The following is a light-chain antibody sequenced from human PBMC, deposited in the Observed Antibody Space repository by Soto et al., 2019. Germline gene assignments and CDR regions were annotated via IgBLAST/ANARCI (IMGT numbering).Light chain of an antibody. Sequence: EIVLTQSPATLSLSPGERATLSCRASQSVSSYLAWYQQKPGQAPRLLIYDASNRATDIPARFSGSGSGTDFTLTISSLEPEDFAVYYGQQRSNWPPITFGQGTRLEIK. CDR1: QSVSSY. CDR3: QQRSNWPPIT. J-gene: IGKJ5*01. V-gene: IGKV3-11*01. CDR2: DAS.